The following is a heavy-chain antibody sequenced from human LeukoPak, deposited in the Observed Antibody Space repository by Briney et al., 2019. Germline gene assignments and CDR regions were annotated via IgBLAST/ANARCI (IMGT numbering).Heavy chain of an antibody. D-gene: IGHD2-2*01. Sequence: PGGSLRLSCSASGFTFSAYWMSWVCQAPGKGLEWVANIKQDGSERYYVDSVKGRFTISRDNAKNSLYLQMNSLRGEDTAVYYCARDTPGEESHWGQGTLVTVSS. CDR1: GFTFSAYW. CDR2: IKQDGSER. CDR3: ARDTPGEESH. J-gene: IGHJ4*02. V-gene: IGHV3-7*01.